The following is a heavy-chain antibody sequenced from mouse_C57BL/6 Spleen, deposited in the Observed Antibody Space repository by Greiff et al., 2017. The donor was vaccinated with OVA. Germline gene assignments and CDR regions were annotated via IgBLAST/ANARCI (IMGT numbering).Heavy chain of an antibody. CDR3: ARGGPTIVTTVYFDY. D-gene: IGHD2-5*01. Sequence: EVQLQESGPGLVKPSQSLSLTCSVTGYSITSGYYWNWIRQFPGNKLEWMGYISYDGSNHYNPSLKNRTSITRDTSKNQCFLKLNSVTTEDTATYDCARGGPTIVTTVYFDYWGKGTTLTVSS. CDR2: ISYDGSN. J-gene: IGHJ2*01. V-gene: IGHV3-6*01. CDR1: GYSITSGYY.